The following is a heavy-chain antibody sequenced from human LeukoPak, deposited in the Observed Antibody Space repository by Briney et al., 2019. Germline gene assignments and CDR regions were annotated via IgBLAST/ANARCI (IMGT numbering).Heavy chain of an antibody. Sequence: GASVKVSCKASGYTFTSYYMHWVRQAPGQGLEWMGIINPSGGSTSYAQKFQGRVTMTRDMSTSTVYMELSSLRSEDTAVYYCARESTAIPFDYWGQGTLVTVSS. V-gene: IGHV1-46*01. J-gene: IGHJ4*02. CDR2: INPSGGST. CDR1: GYTFTSYY. D-gene: IGHD2-21*02. CDR3: ARESTAIPFDY.